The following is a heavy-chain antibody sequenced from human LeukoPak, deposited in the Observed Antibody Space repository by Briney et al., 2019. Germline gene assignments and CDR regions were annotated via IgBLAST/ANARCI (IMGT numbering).Heavy chain of an antibody. J-gene: IGHJ3*02. Sequence: SETLSLTRTVSGGSISTYYWSWIRQSPGKGLEWIGSVYYSGSTNYSPSLKSRVRISVDTSKNQFSLELSSVTAADTAVYYCAVNSTKHTFDICGQGTMVTVSS. D-gene: IGHD5/OR15-5a*01. CDR1: GGSISTYY. V-gene: IGHV4-59*08. CDR2: VYYSGST. CDR3: AVNSTKHTFDI.